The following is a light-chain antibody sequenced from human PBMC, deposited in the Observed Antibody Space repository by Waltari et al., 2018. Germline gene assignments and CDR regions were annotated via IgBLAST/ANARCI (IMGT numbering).Light chain of an antibody. J-gene: IGKJ4*01. CDR3: MQALQTPLT. Sequence: EIVMTQSPLSRPVTPGEPASISCRSSQSLLHSNGNTYLYWFLQKPGQPPRPLISRVSNRFSGVPDRFSGSGSGTDFTLKISRVQPEDVGIYYCMQALQTPLTFGGGTKVEIK. CDR2: RVS. V-gene: IGKV2-29*02. CDR1: QSLLHSNGNTY.